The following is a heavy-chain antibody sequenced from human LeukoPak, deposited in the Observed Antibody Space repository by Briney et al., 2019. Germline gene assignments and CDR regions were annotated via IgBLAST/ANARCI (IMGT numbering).Heavy chain of an antibody. CDR1: GFTFSSYS. V-gene: IGHV3-21*01. D-gene: IGHD1-1*01. J-gene: IGHJ4*02. Sequence: GGTLRLSCAAYGFTFSSYSMNRVRQAPGQGLEWVSSISSSSSYIYYADSVKGRFTISRDNAKNSLYLQMNSLRAEDTAVYYCARVYWNGFDYWGQGTLVTVSS. CDR3: ARVYWNGFDY. CDR2: ISSSSSYI.